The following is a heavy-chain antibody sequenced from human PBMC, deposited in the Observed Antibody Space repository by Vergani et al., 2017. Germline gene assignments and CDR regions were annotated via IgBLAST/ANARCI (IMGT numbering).Heavy chain of an antibody. CDR2: INHSGST. CDR3: ARDMRNNWNDDGLFDY. CDR1: GGSFSGYY. J-gene: IGHJ4*02. D-gene: IGHD1-1*01. Sequence: QVQLQQWGAGLLKPSETLSLTCAVYGGSFSGYYWSWIRQPPGKGLEWIGEINHSGSTNYNPSLKSRVTISVDTSKNQFSLKLSSVTAADTAVYYCARDMRNNWNDDGLFDYWGQGTLVTVSS. V-gene: IGHV4-34*01.